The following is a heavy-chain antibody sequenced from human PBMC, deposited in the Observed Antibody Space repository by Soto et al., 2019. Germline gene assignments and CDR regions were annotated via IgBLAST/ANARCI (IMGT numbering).Heavy chain of an antibody. CDR3: ASGGRSYCSGGSCYDLFDY. D-gene: IGHD2-15*01. CDR1: GGSISSYY. J-gene: IGHJ4*02. Sequence: QVQLQESGPGLVKPSETLSLTCTVSGGSISSYYWSWIRQPPGKGLEWIAYIYYSGSTNYNPSLKSRVTISVDPSKNQFSLKLSSVTAADTAVYYCASGGRSYCSGGSCYDLFDYWGQGTLVTVSS. CDR2: IYYSGST. V-gene: IGHV4-59*01.